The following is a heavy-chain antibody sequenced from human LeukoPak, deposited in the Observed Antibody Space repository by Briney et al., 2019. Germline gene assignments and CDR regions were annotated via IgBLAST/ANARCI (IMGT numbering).Heavy chain of an antibody. Sequence: GSLRLSCAASGFTFSSNSMNWVRQAPGKGLEWVSYISSGSVTIYYADSVKGRFTISRDNAKNSLYLQMNTLRAEDTAVYYCARALYSGSYSAFDYWGQGTLVTVSS. D-gene: IGHD1-26*01. CDR3: ARALYSGSYSAFDY. CDR2: ISSGSVTI. V-gene: IGHV3-48*01. J-gene: IGHJ4*02. CDR1: GFTFSSNS.